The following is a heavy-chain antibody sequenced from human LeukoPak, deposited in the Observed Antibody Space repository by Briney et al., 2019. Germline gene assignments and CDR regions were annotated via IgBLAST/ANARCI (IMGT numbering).Heavy chain of an antibody. D-gene: IGHD3-22*01. CDR2: TNHSGST. V-gene: IGHV4-34*01. CDR3: ARDYYDSRGEAFDI. CDR1: GGSFSGYY. J-gene: IGHJ3*02. Sequence: SETLSLTCAVYGGSFSGYYWSWIRQPPGKGLEWIGETNHSGSTNYNPSLKSRVTISVDTSKNQFSLKLNSVTAADTAVYYCARDYYDSRGEAFDIWGQGTMVTVSS.